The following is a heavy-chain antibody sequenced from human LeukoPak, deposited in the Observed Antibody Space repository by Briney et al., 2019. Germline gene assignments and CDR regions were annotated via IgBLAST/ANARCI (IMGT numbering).Heavy chain of an antibody. V-gene: IGHV3-23*01. D-gene: IGHD3-10*01. CDR3: AKGYNYDFGDNVGDVYYYLVI. CDR2: IRGSGVAT. CDR1: GLTFSSFA. J-gene: IGHJ6*03. Sequence: QSGGSLRLSCAAPGLTFSSFALTWVRQAPGKGLEWASAIRGSGVATYYADSVKGRFTISRDNSKNTLYLQVNSLRAEDTAVYYCAKGYNYDFGDNVGDVYYYLVIWGKGTTVTVSS.